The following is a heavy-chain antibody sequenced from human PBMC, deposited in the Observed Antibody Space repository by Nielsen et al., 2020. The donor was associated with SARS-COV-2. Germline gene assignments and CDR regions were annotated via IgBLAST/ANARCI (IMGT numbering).Heavy chain of an antibody. CDR2: ISYDGSNK. Sequence: GESLKISCAASGFTFSSYGMHWVRQAPGKGLEWVAVISYDGSNKYYADSVKGRFTISRDNSKNTLYLQMNSLRAEDTAVYYCAKDRHDYGDYVDGNWFDPWGQGTLVTVSS. V-gene: IGHV3-30*18. CDR3: AKDRHDYGDYVDGNWFDP. CDR1: GFTFSSYG. J-gene: IGHJ5*02. D-gene: IGHD4-17*01.